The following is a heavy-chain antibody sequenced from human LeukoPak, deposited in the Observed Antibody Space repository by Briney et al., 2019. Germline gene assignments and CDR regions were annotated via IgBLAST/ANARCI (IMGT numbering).Heavy chain of an antibody. D-gene: IGHD2-15*01. CDR1: GGSFSGYY. CDR3: AREGQRWLLNSGVGWFDP. CDR2: INHSGST. V-gene: IGHV4-34*01. J-gene: IGHJ5*02. Sequence: KPSETLSLTCAVYGGSFSGYYWSWIRQPPGKGLEWIGEINHSGSTNYNPSLKSRATISVDTSKNQFSLKLSSVTAADTAVYYCAREGQRWLLNSGVGWFDPWGQGTLVTVPS.